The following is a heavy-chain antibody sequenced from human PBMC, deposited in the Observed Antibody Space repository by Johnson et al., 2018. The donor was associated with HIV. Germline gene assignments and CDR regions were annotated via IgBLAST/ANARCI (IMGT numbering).Heavy chain of an antibody. Sequence: EVQLVESGGGVVQPGGSLRLSCSASGFTVSSNYMSWVRQAPGKGLECVSVIYSGGSTYYADSVKGRFTISRDNSKNTLYLQMNSLRAEDTALYYCAKVHSSWYATIVDDAFDIWGQGTMVTVSS. D-gene: IGHD6-13*01. CDR2: IYSGGST. CDR3: AKVHSSWYATIVDDAFDI. J-gene: IGHJ3*02. CDR1: GFTVSSNY. V-gene: IGHV3-66*02.